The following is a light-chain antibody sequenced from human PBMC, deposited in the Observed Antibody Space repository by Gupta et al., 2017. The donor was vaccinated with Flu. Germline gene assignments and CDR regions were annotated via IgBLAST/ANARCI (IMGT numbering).Light chain of an antibody. J-gene: IGKJ2*01. CDR1: QSVSSTY. CDR2: SSS. Sequence: EVVLTQSPGTLSLSPGERATLSCQASQSVSSTYLAWYQQKPGQAPRLLIYSSSSRATGIPDRFSGSGSGTDFTLTISRLEPEDFAVYYCQQYGTSRPMYTFGQGTRLEIK. V-gene: IGKV3-20*01. CDR3: QQYGTSRPMYT.